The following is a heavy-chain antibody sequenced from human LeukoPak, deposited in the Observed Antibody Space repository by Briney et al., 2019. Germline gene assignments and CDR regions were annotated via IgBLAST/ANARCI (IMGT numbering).Heavy chain of an antibody. CDR1: GYTFTSYD. V-gene: IGHV1-8*03. Sequence: ASVKVSCKASGYTFTSYDINWVRQATGQGLEWMGWMNPNSGNTGYAQKFQGRVTITRNTSISTAYMELSSLRSEDTAVYYCAGGRLQYQSDWFDPWGQGTLVTVSS. D-gene: IGHD4-11*01. CDR3: AGGRLQYQSDWFDP. CDR2: MNPNSGNT. J-gene: IGHJ5*02.